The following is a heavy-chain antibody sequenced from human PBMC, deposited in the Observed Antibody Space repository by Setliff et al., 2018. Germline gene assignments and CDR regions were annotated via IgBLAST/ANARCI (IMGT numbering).Heavy chain of an antibody. J-gene: IGHJ4*02. CDR1: GGSFSTYY. CDR3: ARDGHLLATGAVYNY. CDR2: INHSGST. Sequence: SETLSLTCAVYGGSFSTYYWIWIRQPPGKGLEWIGEINHSGSTNYTPSLKSRVTISVDTSKNQFSLKLSSVTAADTAVYYCARDGHLLATGAVYNYWGQGTLVTVSS. V-gene: IGHV4-34*01. D-gene: IGHD3-10*01.